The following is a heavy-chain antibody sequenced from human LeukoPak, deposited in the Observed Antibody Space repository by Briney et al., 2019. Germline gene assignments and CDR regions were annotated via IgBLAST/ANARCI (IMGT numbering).Heavy chain of an antibody. CDR1: GGSFSGYY. CDR2: INHSGRT. J-gene: IGHJ5*02. CDR3: ARGGQQLALENWFDP. D-gene: IGHD6-13*01. Sequence: SETLSLTCAVYGGSFSGYYWSWIRQPPGKGLEWIGEINHSGRTNYNPSLKSRVTISVDTSKNQFSLKLSSVTAADTAVYYCARGGQQLALENWFDPWGQGTLVTVSS. V-gene: IGHV4-34*01.